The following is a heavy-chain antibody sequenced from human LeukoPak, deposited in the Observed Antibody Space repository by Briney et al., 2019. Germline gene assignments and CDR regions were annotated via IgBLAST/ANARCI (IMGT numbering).Heavy chain of an antibody. Sequence: TGGSLRLSCAATGLSVSSNFMSWVRQAPGKGLEWASVIYGGGSTYYADSVKGRFTISRDTPKNTLYLQMNSLRVEDTAVYYCASWPVGWYGEDSWGQGTLVTVSS. V-gene: IGHV3-53*01. CDR2: IYGGGST. D-gene: IGHD6-19*01. CDR3: ASWPVGWYGEDS. J-gene: IGHJ4*02. CDR1: GLSVSSNF.